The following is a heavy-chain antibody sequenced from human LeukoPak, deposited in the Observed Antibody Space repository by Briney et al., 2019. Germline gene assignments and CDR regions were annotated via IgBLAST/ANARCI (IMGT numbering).Heavy chain of an antibody. CDR3: ARKGAASRFDY. CDR2: INQSGST. V-gene: IGHV4-34*01. D-gene: IGHD1-26*01. Sequence: SETLSLTCEVYGGSFTGYYWSCIRQPPGKGLEWIGEINQSGSTNYNPSLKSRVSISIDTSKKQFSLKLRSVTAADTAVYYCARKGAASRFDYWGQGTLVTVS. CDR1: GGSFTGYY. J-gene: IGHJ4*02.